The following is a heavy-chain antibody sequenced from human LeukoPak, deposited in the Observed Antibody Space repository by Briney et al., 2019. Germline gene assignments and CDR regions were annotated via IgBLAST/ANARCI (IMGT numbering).Heavy chain of an antibody. D-gene: IGHD6-6*01. V-gene: IGHV4-39*07. CDR2: IYYRGTT. Sequence: NPPETLSLTCTVSGGSTSSAGYYWGWVRQPPGRGLEWIGTIYYRGTTYYNPSLKSRLTISVDSSKNHFSLKLSSVTAADTAVYYCARDFSSSSSVYYYYYMDVWGKGTTVTVSS. CDR1: GGSTSSAGYY. J-gene: IGHJ6*03. CDR3: ARDFSSSSSVYYYYYMDV.